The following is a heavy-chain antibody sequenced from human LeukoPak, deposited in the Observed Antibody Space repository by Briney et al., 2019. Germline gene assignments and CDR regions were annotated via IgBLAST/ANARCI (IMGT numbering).Heavy chain of an antibody. CDR2: IIPIFGTA. D-gene: IGHD1-26*01. CDR3: ARVGDSGSYQLNDY. CDR1: GYTFTNFG. J-gene: IGHJ4*02. V-gene: IGHV1-69*13. Sequence: SVKVSCKASGYTFTNFGISWVRQAPGQGLEWMGGIIPIFGTANYAQKFQGRVTITADESTSTAYMELSSLRSEDTAVYYCARVGDSGSYQLNDYWGQGTLVTVSS.